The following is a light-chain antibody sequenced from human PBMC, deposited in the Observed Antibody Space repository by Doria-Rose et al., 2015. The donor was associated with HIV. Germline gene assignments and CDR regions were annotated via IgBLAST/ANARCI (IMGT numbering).Light chain of an antibody. V-gene: IGKV1-39*01. CDR1: QTVSTY. J-gene: IGKJ1*01. CDR2: AAS. CDR3: QQTYSSPPWT. Sequence: DIPMPQSTSSLSASIGDRVTITCRASQTVSTYLNWFQQEPGKAPKLLIYAASRLQSGVPSRFSGSGSGTDFTLTISGLQPGDFATYYCQQTYSSPPWTVGQGTK.